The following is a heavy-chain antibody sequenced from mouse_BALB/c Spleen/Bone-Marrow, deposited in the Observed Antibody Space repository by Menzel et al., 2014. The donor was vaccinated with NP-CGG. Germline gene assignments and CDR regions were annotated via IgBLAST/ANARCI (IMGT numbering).Heavy chain of an antibody. Sequence: EVQGVESGGGLVQPGGSLKLSCATSGFTFSDYYMYWVRQIPEKRLEWVAYISNGGGSTYYPDTVKGRFTISRDNAKNTLYLQMSRLKSEDTAMYYCARRTAYAMDYWGQGTSVTVSS. V-gene: IGHV5-12*02. J-gene: IGHJ4*01. CDR3: ARRTAYAMDY. CDR1: GFTFSDYY. D-gene: IGHD1-2*01. CDR2: ISNGGGST.